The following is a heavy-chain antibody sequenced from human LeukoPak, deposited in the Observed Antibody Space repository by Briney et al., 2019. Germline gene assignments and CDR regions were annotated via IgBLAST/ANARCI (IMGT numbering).Heavy chain of an antibody. D-gene: IGHD6-6*01. CDR2: ISYDGSNK. CDR1: GFTFSSNG. CDR3: AKGRPIDV. Sequence: GRSLRLSCAASGFTFSSNGMHWVRQAPGKGLEWVAVISYDGSNKYYADSVKGRFTISRDNSKNTLYLQMNSLRAEDTAVYYCAKGRPIDVWGQGTTVTVSS. V-gene: IGHV3-30*18. J-gene: IGHJ6*02.